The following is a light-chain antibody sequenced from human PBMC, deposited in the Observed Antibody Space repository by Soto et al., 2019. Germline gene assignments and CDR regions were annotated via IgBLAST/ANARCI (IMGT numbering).Light chain of an antibody. J-gene: IGKJ1*01. CDR3: QQYNNWPLWT. CDR2: GAS. CDR1: QSVGNN. V-gene: IGKV3D-15*01. Sequence: PTTRPIAAEGKGTDSCRPSQSVGNNLAWYQQRPGQPPRLLIYGASTRDTGVPTRFSGSGSGTEFTLTVCGLEFEDFAVYYCQQYNNWPLWTFGQGTKVDIK.